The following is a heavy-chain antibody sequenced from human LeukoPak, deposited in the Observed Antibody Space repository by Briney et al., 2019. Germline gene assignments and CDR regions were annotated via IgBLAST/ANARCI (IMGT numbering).Heavy chain of an antibody. V-gene: IGHV3-48*03. D-gene: IGHD4-17*01. Sequence: GGSLRLSCAASGFTFSSYEMNWVRQAPGKGLEWVSYISGSGRNIYYADSVKGRFTISRDNAKNSLYLQINSLRAEDTAVYYCARPPTVTTWVFDYWGQGTLVTVSS. CDR1: GFTFSSYE. J-gene: IGHJ4*02. CDR3: ARPPTVTTWVFDY. CDR2: ISGSGRNI.